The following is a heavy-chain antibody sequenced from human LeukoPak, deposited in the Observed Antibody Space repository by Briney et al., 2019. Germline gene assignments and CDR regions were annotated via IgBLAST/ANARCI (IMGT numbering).Heavy chain of an antibody. CDR3: AKDPGTWNSIAFDI. D-gene: IGHD1-7*01. Sequence: PGGSLRLSCAASGFTFSSFSMNWVRQAPGKGLEWVSSISSSSRHLYYADSVKGRFTISRDNAKNSLYLQMNSLRADDTAVYYCAKDPGTWNSIAFDIWGQGTMVTVSS. J-gene: IGHJ3*02. CDR2: ISSSSRHL. V-gene: IGHV3-21*01. CDR1: GFTFSSFS.